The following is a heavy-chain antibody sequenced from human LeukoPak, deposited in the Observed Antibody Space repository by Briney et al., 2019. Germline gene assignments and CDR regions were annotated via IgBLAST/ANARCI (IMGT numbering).Heavy chain of an antibody. CDR1: GYTFTGYY. CDR2: ISPKSGGT. J-gene: IGHJ6*02. Sequence: ASVKVSCKPSGYTFTGYYMHWVRQAPGQGLEWMGCISPKSGGTNYAQKFQGRVTMTRDTSIRTAYMELSGLRSDDTAVYYCVGLIYGDRHSYYYYGMDVWGQGTTVTVSS. CDR3: VGLIYGDRHSYYYYGMDV. D-gene: IGHD4-17*01. V-gene: IGHV1-2*02.